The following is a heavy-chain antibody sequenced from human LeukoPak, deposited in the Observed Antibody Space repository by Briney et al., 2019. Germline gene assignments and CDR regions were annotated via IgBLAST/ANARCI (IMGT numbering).Heavy chain of an antibody. Sequence: SEALSLTCAVYGGSFSGYYWTWIRQPPGKGLEWIGEINHSGGTNYNPSLKSRVTISVDTSKNQFSLKLSSVTAADTAVYYCARGHPLLDYWGQGTLVTVSS. V-gene: IGHV4-34*01. D-gene: IGHD2-21*02. CDR2: INHSGGT. J-gene: IGHJ4*02. CDR1: GGSFSGYY. CDR3: ARGHPLLDY.